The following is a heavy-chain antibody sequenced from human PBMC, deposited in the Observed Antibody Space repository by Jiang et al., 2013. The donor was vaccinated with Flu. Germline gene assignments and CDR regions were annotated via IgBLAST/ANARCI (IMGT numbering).Heavy chain of an antibody. CDR2: IYYSGST. CDR1: GGSISSYY. Sequence: TCTVSGGSISSYYWSWIRQPPGKGLEWIGYIYYSGSTNYNPSLKSRVTISVDTSKNQFSLKLSSVTAADTAVYYCARLRDIVGATPGHYYYYGMDVWGQGTTVTVSS. CDR3: ARLRDIVGATPGHYYYYGMDV. D-gene: IGHD1-26*01. V-gene: IGHV4-59*08. J-gene: IGHJ6*02.